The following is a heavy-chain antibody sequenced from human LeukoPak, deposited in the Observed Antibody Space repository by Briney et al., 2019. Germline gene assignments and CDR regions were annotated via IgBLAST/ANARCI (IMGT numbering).Heavy chain of an antibody. CDR3: AREGSSSWYFDY. J-gene: IGHJ4*02. Sequence: SVKLSCKASGATFSSYAISRVRQAPGQGLEWMGRIIPILGIANYAQKFQGRVTITADKSTSTAYMELSSLRSEDTVVYYWAREGSSSWYFDYWGQGTLVTVSS. V-gene: IGHV1-69*04. CDR2: IIPILGIA. D-gene: IGHD6-13*01. CDR1: GATFSSYA.